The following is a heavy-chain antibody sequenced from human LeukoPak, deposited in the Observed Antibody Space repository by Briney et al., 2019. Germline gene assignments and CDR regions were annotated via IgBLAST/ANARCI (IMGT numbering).Heavy chain of an antibody. D-gene: IGHD1-26*01. V-gene: IGHV3-21*01. CDR3: AEVGGELLPLDY. J-gene: IGHJ4*02. CDR1: GFTISGYW. Sequence: GGSLRLSCAASGFTISGYWKNWVCQAPGKGLELVSSKRGCSNFIYYTDSVKGRFTISRDNAKNSLYLQMDSLRADDTAVYYFAEVGGELLPLDYWGQGTLVTVSS. CDR2: KRGCSNFI.